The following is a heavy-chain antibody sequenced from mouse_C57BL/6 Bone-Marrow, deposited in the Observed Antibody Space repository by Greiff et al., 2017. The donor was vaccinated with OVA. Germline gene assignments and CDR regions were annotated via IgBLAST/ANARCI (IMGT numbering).Heavy chain of an antibody. Sequence: QVQLQQPGAELVRPGTSVKLSCKASGYTFTNYWMHWVKQRPGQGLEWIGVIAPSDSYINYNQKFKGRATLTVDTSSSTAYMHLSSLTSEDSAVYYCAHYGSRLDLHHWGQGTSLTVSS. J-gene: IGHJ2*02. V-gene: IGHV1-59*01. CDR2: IAPSDSYI. CDR1: GYTFTNYW. D-gene: IGHD1-1*01. CDR3: AHYGSRLDLHH.